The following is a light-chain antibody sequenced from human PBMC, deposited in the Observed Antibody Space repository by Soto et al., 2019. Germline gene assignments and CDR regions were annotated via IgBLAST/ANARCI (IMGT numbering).Light chain of an antibody. CDR3: KKYDSAPWT. CDR1: QGISNY. Sequence: DIQMTQSASCLSASVRDRVTITYRASQGISNYFAWYQQNPGQVPKLLIYAASTLQSGVPSRFSGSGSGTDFTLTISSLQPEDVATYYCKKYDSAPWTFGQGPKVEIK. J-gene: IGKJ1*01. CDR2: AAS. V-gene: IGKV1-27*01.